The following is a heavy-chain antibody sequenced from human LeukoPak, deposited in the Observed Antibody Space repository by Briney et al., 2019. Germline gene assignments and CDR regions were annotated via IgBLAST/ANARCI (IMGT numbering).Heavy chain of an antibody. D-gene: IGHD1-26*01. CDR2: VYHSGST. CDR1: GGSISSGGYY. CDR3: ARMTVGATYFDY. V-gene: IGHV4-30-2*02. Sequence: SQTLSLTCTVPGGSISSGGYYWSWIRQPPGKGLEWIGYVYHSGSTYYNPSLKSRVTISVDTSKNQFSLKLSSVTAADTAVYYCARMTVGATYFDYWGQGTLLTVSS. J-gene: IGHJ4*02.